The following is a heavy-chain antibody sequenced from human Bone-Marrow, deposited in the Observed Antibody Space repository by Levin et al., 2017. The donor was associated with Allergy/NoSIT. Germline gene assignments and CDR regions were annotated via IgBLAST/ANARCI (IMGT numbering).Heavy chain of an antibody. Sequence: GGSLRLSCKGSGYSFTSYWIGWVHQMPGKGLEWMGIIYPGDSDTRYSPSFQGQVTISADKSISTAYLQWSSLKASDTAMYYCARSLVETGDYWGQGTLVTVAS. CDR1: GYSFTSYW. J-gene: IGHJ4*02. CDR2: IYPGDSDT. V-gene: IGHV5-51*07. CDR3: ARSLVETGDY. D-gene: IGHD4-23*01.